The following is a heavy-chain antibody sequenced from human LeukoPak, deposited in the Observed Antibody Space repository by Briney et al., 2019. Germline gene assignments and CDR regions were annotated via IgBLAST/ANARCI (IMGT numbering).Heavy chain of an antibody. CDR2: INWNGGST. D-gene: IGHD6-6*01. V-gene: IGHV3-20*04. Sequence: GGSLRLSCVASGFTFDDYGMSWVRQAPGKGREWVSGINWNGGSTGYADSVKGRFTISRDNAKNSLYLQLNSLRAEDTALYYCARANGYSSSYAYWGQGTLVTVSS. CDR1: GFTFDDYG. CDR3: ARANGYSSSYAY. J-gene: IGHJ4*02.